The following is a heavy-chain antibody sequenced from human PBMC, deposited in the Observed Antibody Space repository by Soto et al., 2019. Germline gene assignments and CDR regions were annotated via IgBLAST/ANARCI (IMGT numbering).Heavy chain of an antibody. CDR2: IIPIFGTA. V-gene: IGHV1-69*13. CDR3: ARGDLGDSNDSFYSGRAA. J-gene: IGHJ6*04. D-gene: IGHD3-10*01. Sequence: SVKVSCKASGGTFSSYAISWVRQAPGQGLEWMGGIIPIFGTANYAQKFQGRVTITADESTSTAYMELSSLRSEDTAVYYCARGDLGDSNDSFYSGRAAWGKGPTVTV. CDR1: GGTFSSYA.